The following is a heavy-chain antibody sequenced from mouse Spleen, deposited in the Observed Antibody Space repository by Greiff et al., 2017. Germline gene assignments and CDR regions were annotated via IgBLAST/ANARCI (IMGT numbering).Heavy chain of an antibody. V-gene: IGHV1-59*01. Sequence: VQLQQPGAELVRPGTSVKLSCKASGYTFTSYWMHWVKQRPGQGLEWIGVIDPSDSYTNYNQKFKGKATLTVDTSSSTAYMQLSSLTSEDSAVYYCALYGNYGAYWGQGTLVTVSA. CDR1: GYTFTSYW. CDR3: ALYGNYGAY. J-gene: IGHJ3*01. D-gene: IGHD2-1*01. CDR2: IDPSDSYT.